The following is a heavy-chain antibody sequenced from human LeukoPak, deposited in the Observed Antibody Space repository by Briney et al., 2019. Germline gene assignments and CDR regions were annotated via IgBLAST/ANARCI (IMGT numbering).Heavy chain of an antibody. J-gene: IGHJ4*02. CDR1: GFTFSSYG. CDR2: IWYDGSNK. V-gene: IGHV3-33*01. CDR3: ARDLRRLTYFDF. Sequence: GGSLRLSCAASGFTFSSYGMHWVRQAPGKGLEWVAVIWYDGSNKYYADSVKGRFTISRDNSKNTLYLQMNSLRAEDTAVYYCARDLRRLTYFDFWGQGTLVTVS. D-gene: IGHD6-25*01.